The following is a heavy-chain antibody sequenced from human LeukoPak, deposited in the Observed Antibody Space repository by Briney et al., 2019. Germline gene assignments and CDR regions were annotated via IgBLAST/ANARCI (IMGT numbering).Heavy chain of an antibody. CDR3: AKKAYSSSYYFDY. Sequence: SWVRQPPGKGLEWVSVISGSGGSTYYADSVKGRFTISRDNSKNTLYLQMNSLRAEDTVVYYCAKKAYSSSYYFDYWGQGTLVTVSS. CDR2: ISGSGGST. J-gene: IGHJ4*02. V-gene: IGHV3-23*01. D-gene: IGHD6-6*01.